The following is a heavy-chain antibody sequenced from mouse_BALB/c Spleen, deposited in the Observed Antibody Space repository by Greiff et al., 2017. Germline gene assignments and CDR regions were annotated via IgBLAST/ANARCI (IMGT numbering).Heavy chain of an antibody. J-gene: IGHJ3*01. D-gene: IGHD2-14*01. V-gene: IGHV1-87*01. CDR2: IYPGDGDT. CDR3: AGRSRYDEGTFAY. Sequence: QVQLKQSGAELARPGASVKLSCKASGYTFTSYWMQWVKQRPGQGLEWIGAIYPGDGDTRYTQKFKGKATLTADKSSSTAYMQLSSLASEDSAVYYCAGRSRYDEGTFAYWGQGTLVTVSA. CDR1: GYTFTSYW.